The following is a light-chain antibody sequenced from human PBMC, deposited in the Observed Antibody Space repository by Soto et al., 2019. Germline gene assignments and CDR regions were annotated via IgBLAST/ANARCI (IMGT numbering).Light chain of an antibody. Sequence: QSVLTQPPSVSGTPGQRVIISCSGSSSNIGSNTANWYQQLPGMAPRLLIHGNDQRPSGVPDRFSGSKSGTSASLAISGLQSDDEADYYCCSYAGSSTFFYVLGTGTKVTVL. CDR2: GND. J-gene: IGLJ1*01. CDR1: SSNIGSNT. CDR3: CSYAGSSTFFYV. V-gene: IGLV1-44*01.